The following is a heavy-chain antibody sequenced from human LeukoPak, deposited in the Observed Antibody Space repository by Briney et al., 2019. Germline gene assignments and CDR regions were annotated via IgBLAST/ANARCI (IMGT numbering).Heavy chain of an antibody. V-gene: IGHV4-34*01. D-gene: IGHD3-22*01. CDR2: INHSGST. CDR3: ARGSDYYDSSGYVGFDY. CDR1: GGSFSGYY. J-gene: IGHJ4*02. Sequence: SETLSLTCAVYGGSFSGYYWSWIRQPPGKGLEWIGEINHSGSTNYNPSLKSRVTISVDTSKNQFSLKLSSVTAADTAVYYCARGSDYYDSSGYVGFDYWGQGTQVTVSS.